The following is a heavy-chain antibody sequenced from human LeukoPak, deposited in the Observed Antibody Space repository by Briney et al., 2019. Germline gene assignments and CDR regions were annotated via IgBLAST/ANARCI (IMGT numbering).Heavy chain of an antibody. V-gene: IGHV3-21*05. D-gene: IGHD3-22*01. CDR2: ISTGSYI. Sequence: GGSLRLSCVASGFTFSRFEMNWVRQAPGKGLEWISHISTGSYIAYADSVKGRFTIFRDNAKNSLYLQMNSLRAEDTAVYYCARDLYRIVVVPHYFDYWGQGTLVTVSS. CDR3: ARDLYRIVVVPHYFDY. J-gene: IGHJ4*02. CDR1: GFTFSRFE.